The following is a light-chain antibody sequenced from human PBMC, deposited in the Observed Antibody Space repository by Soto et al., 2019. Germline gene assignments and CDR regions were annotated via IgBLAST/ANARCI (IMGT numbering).Light chain of an antibody. V-gene: IGKV3-20*01. CDR3: QQYGSSPRT. J-gene: IGKJ1*01. CDR1: QSVSSY. Sequence: EIVLTQSPGTLSLSPGESATLSCRASQSVSSYLAWYQQKPGQAPRLLIYGASSRATGIPDRFSGSGSGTDFPLTISRLEPEDFAVYYCQQYGSSPRTFGQGTKVEIQ. CDR2: GAS.